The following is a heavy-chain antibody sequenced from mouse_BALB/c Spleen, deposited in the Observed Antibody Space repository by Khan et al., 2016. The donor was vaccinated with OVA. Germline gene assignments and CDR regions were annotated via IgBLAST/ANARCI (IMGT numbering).Heavy chain of an antibody. CDR1: GFSLTNYG. J-gene: IGHJ4*01. CDR3: ARQPYYHYNIMDY. Sequence: VQLQESGPGLVAPSQSLSITCTISGFSLTNYGVHWVRQAPGKGLEWLVVIWSDGSTTYNSALKSRLTISKDNSKSQVLLKMNSLQTDDTAMYFCARQPYYHYNIMDYWGQGTSVTVSS. CDR2: IWSDGST. D-gene: IGHD2-10*01. V-gene: IGHV2-6-1*01.